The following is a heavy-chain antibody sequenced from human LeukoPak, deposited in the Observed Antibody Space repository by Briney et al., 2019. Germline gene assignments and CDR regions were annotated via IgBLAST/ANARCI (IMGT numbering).Heavy chain of an antibody. J-gene: IGHJ4*02. CDR2: ISWNSGSI. V-gene: IGHV3-9*01. CDR1: GFTFDDYA. CDR3: AKGTTTAVRSYFDY. D-gene: IGHD2-21*02. Sequence: GRSLRLSCAASGFTFDDYAMHWVRQAPGEGLEWVSGISWNSGSIGYADSVKGRFTISRDNAKNSLYLQMNSLRAEDTALYYCAKGTTTAVRSYFDYWGQGTLVTVSS.